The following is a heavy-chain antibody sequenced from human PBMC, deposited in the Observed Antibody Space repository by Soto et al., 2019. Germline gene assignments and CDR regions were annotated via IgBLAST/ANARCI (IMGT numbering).Heavy chain of an antibody. CDR3: ARERGYSGYGDSYYYGMDV. Sequence: GASVKVSCKASGYTFTSYAMHWVRQAPGQRLEWMGWINAGNGNTKYSQKFQGRVAITRDTSASTAYMELSSLRSEDTAVYYCARERGYSGYGDSYYYGMDVWGQGTTVTVSS. CDR2: INAGNGNT. CDR1: GYTFTSYA. D-gene: IGHD5-12*01. V-gene: IGHV1-3*01. J-gene: IGHJ6*02.